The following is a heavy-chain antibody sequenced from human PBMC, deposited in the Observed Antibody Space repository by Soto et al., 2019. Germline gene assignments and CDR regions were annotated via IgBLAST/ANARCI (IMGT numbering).Heavy chain of an antibody. Sequence: QVQLVESGGGVVQPGRSLRLSCAASGFTFSSYGMHWVRQAPGKGLEWVAVISYDGSKKYYADSVKGRFTISRDNSKNTLYLQMNSLRAEDTAVYYCGRGPDRIDYWGQGTLVTVSS. CDR3: GRGPDRIDY. V-gene: IGHV3-30*03. J-gene: IGHJ4*02. CDR1: GFTFSSYG. CDR2: ISYDGSKK. D-gene: IGHD2-15*01.